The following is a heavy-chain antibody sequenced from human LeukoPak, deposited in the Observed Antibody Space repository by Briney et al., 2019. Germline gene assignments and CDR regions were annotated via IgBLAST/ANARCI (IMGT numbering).Heavy chain of an antibody. D-gene: IGHD3-22*01. CDR3: VRDRYCYDSSGYFIFDY. CDR1: GSTFSSYS. V-gene: IGHV3-21*01. CDR2: ISSSSSYI. J-gene: IGHJ4*02. Sequence: GGSLRLSCAASGSTFSSYSMNWLRQAPGKGLEWVSSISSSSSYIYYADSVKGRFTISRDNAKNSLYLQMNSLRAEDTAVYYCVRDRYCYDSSGYFIFDYWGQGTLVTVSS.